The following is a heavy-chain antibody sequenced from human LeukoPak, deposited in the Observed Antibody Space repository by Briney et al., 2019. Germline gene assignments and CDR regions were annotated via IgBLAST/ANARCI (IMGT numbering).Heavy chain of an antibody. CDR3: ARGDYCSSTSCYRPTDAFDI. D-gene: IGHD2-2*02. Sequence: GESLKISCKGSGYSFTSYWIGWVHQMPGKGLEWMGIIYPGDSDTRYSPSFQGQVTISADKSISTAYLQWSSLKASDTAMYYCARGDYCSSTSCYRPTDAFDIWGQGTMVTVSS. CDR2: IYPGDSDT. J-gene: IGHJ3*02. V-gene: IGHV5-51*07. CDR1: GYSFTSYW.